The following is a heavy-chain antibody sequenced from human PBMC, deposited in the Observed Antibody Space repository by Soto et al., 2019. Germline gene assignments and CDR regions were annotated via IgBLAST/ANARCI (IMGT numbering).Heavy chain of an antibody. V-gene: IGHV3-9*01. CDR2: ISWNSGSI. J-gene: IGHJ6*02. CDR3: ARPIAARFYYYGMDV. D-gene: IGHD6-6*01. Sequence: GGSLRLSCPASGFTFDDYAMHWVRQAPGKGLEWVSGISWNSGSIGYADSVKGRFTISRDNAKNSLYLQMNSLRAEDTALYYCARPIAARFYYYGMDVWGQGTTVTVSS. CDR1: GFTFDDYA.